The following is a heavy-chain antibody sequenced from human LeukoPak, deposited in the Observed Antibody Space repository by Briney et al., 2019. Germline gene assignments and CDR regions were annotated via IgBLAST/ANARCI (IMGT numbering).Heavy chain of an antibody. CDR2: INPSGGGT. CDR3: ASYNPYYCRGTSCFSRGFDY. CDR1: GYTFTNYY. D-gene: IGHD2-2*01. V-gene: IGHV1-46*01. J-gene: IGHJ4*02. Sequence: ASVKVSCKASGYTFTNYYMHWVRQAPGQGLEWMGIINPSGGGTSYAEKFHDRLTMTRDTSTSTVYMELSSLRSEDTAIYYCASYNPYYCRGTSCFSRGFDYWGQGTLVTVSS.